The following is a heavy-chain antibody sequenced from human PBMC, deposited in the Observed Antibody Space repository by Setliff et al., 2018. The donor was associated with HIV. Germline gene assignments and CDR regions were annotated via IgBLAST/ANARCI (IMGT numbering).Heavy chain of an antibody. Sequence: ASVKVSCKASGYTFSSYGISWVRQAPGQGVEWMGWISAYNGNTNYAQKLQGRVTMTTDTSASTAYMELSSLRSGDTAVYYCARNGGPYAGGALYYYYGMDVWGQGTTVTVSS. CDR2: ISAYNGNT. J-gene: IGHJ6*02. V-gene: IGHV1-18*01. D-gene: IGHD3-16*01. CDR3: ARNGGPYAGGALYYYYGMDV. CDR1: GYTFSSYG.